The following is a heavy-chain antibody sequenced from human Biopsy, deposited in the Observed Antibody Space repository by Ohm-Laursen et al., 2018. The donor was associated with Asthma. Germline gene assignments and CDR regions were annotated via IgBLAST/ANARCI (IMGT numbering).Heavy chain of an antibody. Sequence: AASVKVSCKTSGYTFNSAGITWVRQAPGQGLEWMGWISVYNGNTKVAQKLQDRVTMTTDTSTSTAYMELRSPRSDDTAVYFCARAVDYSHYYGIDVWGQGTTVTVS. CDR3: ARAVDYSHYYGIDV. D-gene: IGHD3-10*01. CDR2: ISVYNGNT. CDR1: GYTFNSAG. V-gene: IGHV1-18*01. J-gene: IGHJ6*02.